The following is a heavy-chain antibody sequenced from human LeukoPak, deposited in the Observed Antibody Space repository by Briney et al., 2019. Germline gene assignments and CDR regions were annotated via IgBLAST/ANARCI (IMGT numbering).Heavy chain of an antibody. D-gene: IGHD3-16*01. CDR3: ATVARLRFRGAMGDAFDI. CDR2: IDPEDGET. Sequence: ASVKVSCKVSGYTLTELSMHWVRQAPGKGLEWMGGIDPEDGETIYAQKFQGRVTMTEDTSTDTAYMELSSLRSEDTAVYCCATVARLRFRGAMGDAFDIWGQGTMVTVSS. V-gene: IGHV1-24*01. CDR1: GYTLTELS. J-gene: IGHJ3*02.